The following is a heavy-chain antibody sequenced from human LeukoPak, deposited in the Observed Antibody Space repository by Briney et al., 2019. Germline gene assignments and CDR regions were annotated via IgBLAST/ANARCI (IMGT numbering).Heavy chain of an antibody. CDR2: IRYDGSNK. D-gene: IGHD3-22*01. V-gene: IGHV3-30*02. J-gene: IGHJ4*02. CDR3: AKDGDYYDSTGYYSDY. Sequence: GGSLRLSCAASGFTFSTYGMHWVRQAPGMGLEWVAFIRYDGSNKYYADSVKGRFTISRDNSKNTLYLQMNSLRAEDTAMYYCAKDGDYYDSTGYYSDYWGQGTLVTVSS. CDR1: GFTFSTYG.